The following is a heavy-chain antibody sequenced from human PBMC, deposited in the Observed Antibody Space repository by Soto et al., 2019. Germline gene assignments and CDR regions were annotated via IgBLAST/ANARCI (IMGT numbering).Heavy chain of an antibody. D-gene: IGHD3-10*01. CDR2: IYHSGST. Sequence: QVQLQESGPGLVKPSGTLSLTCAVSGGSISSSNWWSWVRQPPGKGLEWIGEIYHSGSTNYNPSLKRRVTLSVDKSKNQFSLKLSSVTAADTAVYYCAKTRSVRGDLRYFDYWGQGTLVTVSS. V-gene: IGHV4-4*02. CDR3: AKTRSVRGDLRYFDY. CDR1: GGSISSSNW. J-gene: IGHJ4*02.